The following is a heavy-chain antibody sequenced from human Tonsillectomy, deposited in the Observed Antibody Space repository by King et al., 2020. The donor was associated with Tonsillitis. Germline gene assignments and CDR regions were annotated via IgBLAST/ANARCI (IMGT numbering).Heavy chain of an antibody. D-gene: IGHD6-6*01. CDR3: ARLAARWEPHYDGMDV. CDR2: IATDGRYK. J-gene: IGHJ6*02. V-gene: IGHV3-30*04. CDR1: GFSFSNYV. Sequence: VQLVESGGGVVQPGRSLRLSCAASGFSFSNYVMSWVRQAPGKGLEWVAVIATDGRYKYFADSVKGRFTISSDNSKSTLYLQMNSLRGEDTAVYYCARLAARWEPHYDGMDVWGQGTTVTVSS.